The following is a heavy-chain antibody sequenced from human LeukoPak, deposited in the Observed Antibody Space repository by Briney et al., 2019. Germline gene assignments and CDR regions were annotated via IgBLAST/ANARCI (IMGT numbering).Heavy chain of an antibody. CDR2: ISYDGSNK. Sequence: GGSLRLSCAASGFTFSSYAMHWVRRAPGKGLEWVAVISYDGSNKYYADSVKGRFTISRDNSKNTLYLQMNSLRAEDTAVYYCAKVSLNMVNDAFDIWGQGTMVSVSS. V-gene: IGHV3-30*04. J-gene: IGHJ3*02. D-gene: IGHD4/OR15-4a*01. CDR1: GFTFSSYA. CDR3: AKVSLNMVNDAFDI.